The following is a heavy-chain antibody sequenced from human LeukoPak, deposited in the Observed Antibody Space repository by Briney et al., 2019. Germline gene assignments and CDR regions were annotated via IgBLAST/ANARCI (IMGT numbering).Heavy chain of an antibody. CDR1: GFTFSSYA. Sequence: GGSLRLSCAASGFTFSSYAMSWLRQAPGKGLEWVSAISGSGGSTYYADSVKGRFTISRDNSKNTLYLQMNSLRAEDTAVYYCAKDRFVSSGYYFRPAFDIWGQGTMVTVSS. D-gene: IGHD3-22*01. CDR3: AKDRFVSSGYYFRPAFDI. CDR2: ISGSGGST. J-gene: IGHJ3*02. V-gene: IGHV3-23*01.